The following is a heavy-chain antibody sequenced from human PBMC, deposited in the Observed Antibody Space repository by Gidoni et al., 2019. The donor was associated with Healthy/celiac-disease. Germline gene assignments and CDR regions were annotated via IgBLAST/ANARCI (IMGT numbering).Heavy chain of an antibody. CDR3: AADPNHTSPIVATITYYYGMDV. Sequence: PEVKKPGTSVKVSCKASGFTFTSSAMQWVRQARGQRLGWIGWIVVGSGNTNYAQKFQERVTITRDMSTSTAYMELSSLRSEDTAVYYCAADPNHTSPIVATITYYYGMDVWGQGTTVTVSS. CDR2: IVVGSGNT. CDR1: GFTFTSSA. D-gene: IGHD5-12*01. V-gene: IGHV1-58*02. J-gene: IGHJ6*02.